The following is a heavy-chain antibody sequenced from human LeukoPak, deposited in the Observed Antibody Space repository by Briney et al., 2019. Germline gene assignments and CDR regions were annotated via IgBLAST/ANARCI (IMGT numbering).Heavy chain of an antibody. CDR1: GGSISSGSYY. CDR2: IYTSGST. Sequence: SETLSLTCTVSGGSISSGSYYWSWIRQPAGRGLEWIGRIYTSGSTNYNPSLKSRVTISVDTSKNQFSLKLSSVTAADTAMYYCARGYYDFWSGQNWFDPWGQGTLVTVSS. J-gene: IGHJ5*02. V-gene: IGHV4-61*02. CDR3: ARGYYDFWSGQNWFDP. D-gene: IGHD3-3*01.